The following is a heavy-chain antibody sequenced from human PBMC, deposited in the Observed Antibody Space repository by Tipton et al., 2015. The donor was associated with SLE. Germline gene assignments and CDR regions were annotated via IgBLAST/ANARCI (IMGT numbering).Heavy chain of an antibody. D-gene: IGHD1-7*01. V-gene: IGHV4-59*01. J-gene: IGHJ4*02. CDR3: ARGDNWDYMNS. CDR2: IYYSGST. Sequence: TLSLTCTVSGVSISGYYWTWIRLPPGRGLEWIGYIYYSGSTNYNPSLKSRVTISVDTPNNQLSLNLSSVTAADTAVYYCARGDNWDYMNSWGQGTLVTVSS. CDR1: GVSISGYY.